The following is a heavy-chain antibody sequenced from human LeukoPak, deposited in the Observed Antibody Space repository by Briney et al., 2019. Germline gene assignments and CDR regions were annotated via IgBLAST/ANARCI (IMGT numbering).Heavy chain of an antibody. Sequence: GASVKVSCKASRSTFTGYYVNCVRQAPGQGVEGMGWINTNSVGKNNAEKYQNRVTMSRDTSISKAYIELSRLRSDDTAVYCCARAAGGKTYYDFWGGYSGDAFDIWGQGTMVTVSS. D-gene: IGHD3-3*01. V-gene: IGHV1-2*02. J-gene: IGHJ3*02. CDR1: RSTFTGYY. CDR2: INTNSVGK. CDR3: ARAAGGKTYYDFWGGYSGDAFDI.